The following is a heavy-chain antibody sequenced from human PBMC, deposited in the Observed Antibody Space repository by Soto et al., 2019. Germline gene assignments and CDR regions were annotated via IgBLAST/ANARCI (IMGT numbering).Heavy chain of an antibody. CDR2: IKEDGSEK. J-gene: IGHJ4*02. D-gene: IGHD1-26*01. CDR1: GFPFSNFW. V-gene: IGHV3-7*03. CDR3: ASYRTLGC. Sequence: EVQLVESGGGLVQPGGSLRLSCAASGFPFSNFWMSWVRQAPGKGLGGVASIKEDGSEKTYVDSVKGRFTISRDNAQNSLYLQMNRLRVDDAAVYYCASYRTLGCWGQGTPVIVSS.